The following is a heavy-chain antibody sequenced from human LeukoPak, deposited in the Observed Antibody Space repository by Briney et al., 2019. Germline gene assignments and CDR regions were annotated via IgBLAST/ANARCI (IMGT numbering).Heavy chain of an antibody. Sequence: GGSLRLSCAASGFTFSDYAMTWVRQAPGKGLEWVAIISGGGVMTYYADSVKGRFTVSGDTSKNTIYLQMHSLTAADTAVYYCAKDRSIGTYYTFDHWGQGTLVTVSS. V-gene: IGHV3-23*01. J-gene: IGHJ4*02. CDR2: ISGGGVMT. CDR1: GFTFSDYA. D-gene: IGHD1-26*01. CDR3: AKDRSIGTYYTFDH.